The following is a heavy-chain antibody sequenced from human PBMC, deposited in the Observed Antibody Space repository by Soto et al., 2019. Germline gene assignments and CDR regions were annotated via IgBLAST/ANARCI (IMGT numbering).Heavy chain of an antibody. J-gene: IGHJ3*02. V-gene: IGHV4-59*01. CDR1: GCSISSYY. CDR3: GRDGYYGVTNDAFDI. CDR2: MFYSGST. D-gene: IGHD4-17*01. Sequence: SETLCLTCSVSGCSISSYYWSWVRQPPGKGLEWIGYMFYSGSTNYNPSLKSRVTISVDTSKNQFSLKLSSVTAADTAVYYCGRDGYYGVTNDAFDIWGQGTMVTVSS.